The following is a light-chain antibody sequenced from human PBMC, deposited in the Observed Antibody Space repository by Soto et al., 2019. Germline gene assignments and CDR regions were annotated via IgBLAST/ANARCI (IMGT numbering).Light chain of an antibody. CDR3: QQRSNWPPYT. J-gene: IGKJ2*01. CDR2: DAS. CDR1: QSVSSY. Sequence: EIVLTQSPATLSLSPGERANLSCRDSQSVSSYLAWYQQKPGQAPRLLIYDASTRATGIPARFSGSGSGTDFTLTISSLEPEDFAVYYCQQRSNWPPYTFGQGTKLEIK. V-gene: IGKV3-11*01.